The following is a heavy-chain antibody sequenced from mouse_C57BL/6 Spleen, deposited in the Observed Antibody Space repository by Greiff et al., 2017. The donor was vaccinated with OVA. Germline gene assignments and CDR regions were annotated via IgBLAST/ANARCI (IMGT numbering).Heavy chain of an antibody. Sequence: QVQLQQPGAELVMPGASVKLSCKASGYTFTSYWMHWVKQRPGQGLEWIGEIDPSDSYTNYNQKFKGKSTLTVDKSSSTAYMQLSSLTSEDSAVYYCARPYGSRYYDVWGTGTTVTVSS. J-gene: IGHJ1*03. CDR2: IDPSDSYT. V-gene: IGHV1-69*01. CDR1: GYTFTSYW. CDR3: ARPYGSRYYDV. D-gene: IGHD1-1*01.